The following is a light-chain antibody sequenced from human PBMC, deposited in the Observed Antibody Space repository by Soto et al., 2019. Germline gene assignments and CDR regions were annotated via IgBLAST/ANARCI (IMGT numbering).Light chain of an antibody. CDR3: GSYASSSTLYF. CDR2: DVS. Sequence: QSALTQPASVSGSPGQSITISCTGTSSDVGGYNYVSWYQQHSGKAPKLMIYDVSNRPSGVSNRFSGSKSGNTASLTISGLQAEDEVDYYCGSYASSSTLYFFGTGTKVT. CDR1: SSDVGGYNY. J-gene: IGLJ1*01. V-gene: IGLV2-14*01.